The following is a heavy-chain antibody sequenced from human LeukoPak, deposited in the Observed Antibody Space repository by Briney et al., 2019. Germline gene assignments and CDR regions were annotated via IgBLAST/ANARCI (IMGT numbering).Heavy chain of an antibody. V-gene: IGHV3-33*06. CDR2: IWYDGSNK. D-gene: IGHD6-19*01. CDR3: AKDFGSGWLVDY. Sequence: TGGSLRLSCASSGFTFSSYGMHWVRQAPGKGLEWVAVIWYDGSNKYYADSVKGRFTISRDNSKNTLYLQMNSLRAEDTAVYYCAKDFGSGWLVDYWGQGTLVTVSS. J-gene: IGHJ4*02. CDR1: GFTFSSYG.